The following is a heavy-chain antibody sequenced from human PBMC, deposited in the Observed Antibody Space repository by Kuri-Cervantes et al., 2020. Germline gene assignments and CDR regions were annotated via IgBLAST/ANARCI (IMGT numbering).Heavy chain of an antibody. CDR2: IIPIFGTA. CDR3: ARGAAMDPNYYYGMDV. CDR1: GCTFSSYA. V-gene: IGHV1-69*13. Sequence: SVKVSCKASGCTFSSYAISWVRQAPGQGLEWMGGIIPIFGTANYAQKFRGRVTITADESTSTAYMELSSLRSEDTAVYYCARGAAMDPNYYYGMDVWGQGTTVTVSS. J-gene: IGHJ6*02. D-gene: IGHD5-18*01.